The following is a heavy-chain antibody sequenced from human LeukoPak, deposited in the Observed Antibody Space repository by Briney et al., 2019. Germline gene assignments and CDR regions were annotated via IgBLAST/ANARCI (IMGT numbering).Heavy chain of an antibody. Sequence: GGSLRLSCAASGFTFSSYWMSWVRQAPGKGLEWVANIKQDGSEKYYVDSVKGRFTISRDNAKNSLYPQMNSLRAEDTAVYYCARDYYDSSGYYYFDYWGQGNPGHRLL. D-gene: IGHD3-22*01. CDR1: GFTFSSYW. J-gene: IGHJ4*02. CDR3: ARDYYDSSGYYYFDY. CDR2: IKQDGSEK. V-gene: IGHV3-7*01.